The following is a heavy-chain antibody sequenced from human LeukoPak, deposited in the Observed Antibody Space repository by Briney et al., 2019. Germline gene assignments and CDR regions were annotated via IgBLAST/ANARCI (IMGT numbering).Heavy chain of an antibody. J-gene: IGHJ6*03. V-gene: IGHV4-30-4*07. CDR2: IYYSGST. CDR3: ARGKNTYYYYMDV. CDR1: GGSISSGGYS. Sequence: PSETLSLTCAVSGGSISSGGYSWSWIRQPPGKGLEWIGYIYYSGSTYYNPSLKSRVTITVDTSKNQFSLKLSSVTAADTAVYYCARGKNTYYYYMDVWGKGTTVTVSS.